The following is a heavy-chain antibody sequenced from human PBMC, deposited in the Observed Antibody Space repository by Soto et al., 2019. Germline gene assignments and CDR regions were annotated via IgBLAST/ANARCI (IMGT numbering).Heavy chain of an antibody. CDR3: ARLLWFGELSKGGFDP. CDR1: GGTFSSYA. CDR2: IIPIFGTA. J-gene: IGHJ5*02. D-gene: IGHD3-10*01. Sequence: ASVKVSCKASGGTFSSYAISWVRQAPGQGLEWMGGIIPIFGTANYAQKFQGRVTITADESTSTAYMELSSLRSEDTAVYYCARLLWFGELSKGGFDPWGQGTLVTVSS. V-gene: IGHV1-69*13.